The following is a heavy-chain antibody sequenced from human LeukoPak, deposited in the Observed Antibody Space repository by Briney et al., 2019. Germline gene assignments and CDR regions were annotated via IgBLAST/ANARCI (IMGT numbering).Heavy chain of an antibody. CDR1: GSSISSYY. V-gene: IGHV4-59*01. J-gene: IGHJ4*02. D-gene: IGHD5-12*01. CDR2: IYYSGST. CDR3: ARDRLRFDY. Sequence: SETLSLTCTVSGSSISSYYWSWIRQPPGKGLEWIGYIYYSGSTNYNPSLKSRVTISVDTSKNQFSLKLSSVTAADTAVYYCARDRLRFDYWGQGTLVTVSS.